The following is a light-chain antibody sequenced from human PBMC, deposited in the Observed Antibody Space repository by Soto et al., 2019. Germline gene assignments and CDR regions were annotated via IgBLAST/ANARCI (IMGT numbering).Light chain of an antibody. CDR3: LQHHNYPPLT. CDR2: VAS. J-gene: IGKJ4*01. Sequence: DIQMTQSPSSVSASVGDRVTITCRASQDIRNELAWYQHKPGKAPQRLIYVASTLQIRVPARFSGSASGTDFTRTISNLQPEDFATYYCLQHHNYPPLTFGGGTKVEIK. CDR1: QDIRNE. V-gene: IGKV1-17*02.